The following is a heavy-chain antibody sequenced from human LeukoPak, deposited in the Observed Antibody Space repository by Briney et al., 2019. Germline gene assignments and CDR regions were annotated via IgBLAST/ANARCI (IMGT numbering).Heavy chain of an antibody. D-gene: IGHD6-13*01. CDR1: GFTFSSYW. Sequence: GGSLRLSCAASGFTFSSYWMSWVRRAPGKGLEWVANIKQDGSEKYYVDSVKGRFTISRDNAKNSLYLQMSSLRAEDTAVYYCARGVGGSSSWYYFDHWGQGTLVTVSS. CDR2: IKQDGSEK. CDR3: ARGVGGSSSWYYFDH. V-gene: IGHV3-7*01. J-gene: IGHJ4*02.